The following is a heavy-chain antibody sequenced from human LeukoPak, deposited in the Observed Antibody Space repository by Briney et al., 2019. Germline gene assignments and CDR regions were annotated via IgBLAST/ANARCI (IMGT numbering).Heavy chain of an antibody. J-gene: IGHJ4*02. Sequence: PGGSLRLSCAASGFTFSSYAMSWVRQAPGKGLEWLSAISGSGDSTYYADSVKGRFTISRDNSKNTLYLQMNSLRAEDTAVYYCARVVYYDNSGYSHWGQGTLVTVSS. V-gene: IGHV3-23*01. CDR2: ISGSGDST. D-gene: IGHD3-22*01. CDR3: ARVVYYDNSGYSH. CDR1: GFTFSSYA.